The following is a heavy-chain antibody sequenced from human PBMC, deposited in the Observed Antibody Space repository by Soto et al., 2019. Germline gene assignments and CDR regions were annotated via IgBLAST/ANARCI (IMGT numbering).Heavy chain of an antibody. J-gene: IGHJ4*01. Sequence: QVQLVESGGGVVQPGRSLRLSCAASGFTFDISGMHWVRQAPGKGLEWVALIWYDGNNKYYADSVKGRFSISRDNSNNTLYLQMNSLRAEDTAVYYCAKDSGVGTSNTFDYWGHGTLVTVST. CDR1: GFTFDISG. V-gene: IGHV3-33*06. CDR2: IWYDGNNK. CDR3: AKDSGVGTSNTFDY. D-gene: IGHD3-10*01.